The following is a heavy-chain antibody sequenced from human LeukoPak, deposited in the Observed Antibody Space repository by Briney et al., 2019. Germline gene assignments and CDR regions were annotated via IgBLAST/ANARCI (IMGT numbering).Heavy chain of an antibody. CDR3: ARNLNSWFDP. D-gene: IGHD3-9*01. V-gene: IGHV3-21*01. J-gene: IGHJ5*02. Sequence: GGSLRLSCAASGFTFSSYNMNWVRQAPGKGLEWVSSISSSSSYIYYADSLKGRFTISRDNAKNSLFLQMNSLRAEDTAVYYCARNLNSWFDPWGQGTLVTVSS. CDR1: GFTFSSYN. CDR2: ISSSSSYI.